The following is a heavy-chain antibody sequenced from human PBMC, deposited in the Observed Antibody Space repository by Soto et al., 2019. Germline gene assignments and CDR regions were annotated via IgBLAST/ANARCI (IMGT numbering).Heavy chain of an antibody. V-gene: IGHV1-69*12. CDR1: GGTFSRYG. D-gene: IGHD3-16*01. CDR2: IIPIFGTA. CDR3: AGGGEVSYYYGMDV. Sequence: QVQLVQSGAEVKKPGSSVKVSCKASGGTFSRYGISWVRQAPGQGLEWMGGIIPIFGTANYAQKFQGRVTITADESTSTAYMELSSLRSEDTAVYYCAGGGEVSYYYGMDVWGQGTTVTVSS. J-gene: IGHJ6*02.